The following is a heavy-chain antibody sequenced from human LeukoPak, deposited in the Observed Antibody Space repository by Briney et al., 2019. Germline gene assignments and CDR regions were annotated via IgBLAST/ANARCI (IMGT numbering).Heavy chain of an antibody. D-gene: IGHD3-10*01. CDR3: ARSGWDYYGP. V-gene: IGHV1-8*02. Sequence: ASVKVSCKASGYTFTGYYVYWVRQAPGQGLEWMGWINPNSGNTGYAQKFQGRVTMTRNTSISTAYMELSSLRSEDTAVYYCARSGWDYYGPWGQGTLVTVSS. CDR2: INPNSGNT. CDR1: GYTFTGYY. J-gene: IGHJ4*02.